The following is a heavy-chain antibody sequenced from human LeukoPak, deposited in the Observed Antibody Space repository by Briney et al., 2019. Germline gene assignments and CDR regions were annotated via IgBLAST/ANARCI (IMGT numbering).Heavy chain of an antibody. CDR3: ARDLTSVTTCFDY. J-gene: IGHJ4*02. Sequence: PGGSLRLSCAASGFTFSSYGMNWVRQAPGKGLEWVSSISSGSDHIYYSDSLKGRFIISRDNAKNSLYLQMNSLRAEDTAVYYCARDLTSVTTCFDYWGQGILVTVSS. D-gene: IGHD4-17*01. CDR2: ISSGSDHI. V-gene: IGHV3-21*01. CDR1: GFTFSSYG.